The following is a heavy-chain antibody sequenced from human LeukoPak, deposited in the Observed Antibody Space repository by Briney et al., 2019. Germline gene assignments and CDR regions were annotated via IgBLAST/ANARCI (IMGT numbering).Heavy chain of an antibody. CDR1: GFTFSSYE. CDR2: ISSSGSTI. J-gene: IGHJ6*04. V-gene: IGHV3-48*03. Sequence: PGGSLRLSCAASGFTFSSYEMNWVRQAPGKGLEWVSYISSSGSTIYYADSVKGRFTISRDNAKNSLYLQMNSLRAEDTAVYYCAREGNYYYYGMGVWGKGTTVTVSS. CDR3: AREGNYYYYGMGV. D-gene: IGHD3-10*01.